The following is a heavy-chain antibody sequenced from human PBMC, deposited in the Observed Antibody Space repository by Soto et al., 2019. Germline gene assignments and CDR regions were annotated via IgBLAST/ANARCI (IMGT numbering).Heavy chain of an antibody. CDR1: GFTFSSYE. V-gene: IGHV3-48*03. Sequence: GGSLRLSCAASGFTFSSYEMNWVRQAPGKGLEWVSYISSSGSTIYYADSVKGRFTISRDNAKNSLYLQMNSLRAEDTAVYYCASERRMGYHYYGMDVWGQVTTVTVSS. CDR3: ASERRMGYHYYGMDV. J-gene: IGHJ6*02. D-gene: IGHD2-8*01. CDR2: ISSSGSTI.